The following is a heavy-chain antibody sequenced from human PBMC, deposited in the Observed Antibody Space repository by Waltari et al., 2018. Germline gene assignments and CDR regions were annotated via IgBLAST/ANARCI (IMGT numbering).Heavy chain of an antibody. V-gene: IGHV3-53*01. D-gene: IGHD6-6*01. CDR1: GFTVSDTY. CDR3: ARVTVVARVSDVFDV. CDR2: LFVPGNT. Sequence: EVQVVESGGDLIQPGGSLRLSCAASGFTVSDTYMTWVRQAPGQGLDWVATLFVPGNTHYADSVSGRFTISRDSSRNSVYLQMDNLRAEDTATYYCARVTVVARVSDVFDVWGQGTMITVSS. J-gene: IGHJ3*01.